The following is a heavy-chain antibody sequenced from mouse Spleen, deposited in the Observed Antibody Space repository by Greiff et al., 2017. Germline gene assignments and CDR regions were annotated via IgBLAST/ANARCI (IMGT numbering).Heavy chain of an antibody. CDR2: IYPGDGDT. J-gene: IGHJ4*01. CDR1: GYAFSSSW. Sequence: QVQLKESGPELVKPGASVKISCKASGYAFSSSWMNWVKQRPGKGLEWIGRIYPGDGDTNYNGKFKGKATLTADKSSSTAYMQLSSLTSEDSAVYFCARSRYGSLYAMDYWGQGTSVTVSS. CDR3: ARSRYGSLYAMDY. D-gene: IGHD1-1*01. V-gene: IGHV1-82*01.